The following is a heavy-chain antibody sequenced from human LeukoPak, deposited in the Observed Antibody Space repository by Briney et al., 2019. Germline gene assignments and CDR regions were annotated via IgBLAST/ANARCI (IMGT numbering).Heavy chain of an antibody. D-gene: IGHD3-22*01. CDR3: AQGKYYYDSSAGCNWFDP. CDR1: GFSLNTSGVS. J-gene: IGHJ5*02. Sequence: SGPTLVNATQTLTLTCTFSGFSLNTSGVSVGWSRQPPGKALEWFALIYWNDDKHYSPSLRSRLTITKDSSKNQVVLTMTNMDPADTASYYCAQGKYYYDSSAGCNWFDPWGQGTLVTVSS. V-gene: IGHV2-5*01. CDR2: IYWNDDK.